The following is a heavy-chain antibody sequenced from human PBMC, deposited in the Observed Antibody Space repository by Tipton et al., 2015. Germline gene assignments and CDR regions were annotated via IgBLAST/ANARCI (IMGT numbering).Heavy chain of an antibody. CDR2: TYYRSKWNN. CDR3: ARGAQHSTWS. CDR1: GDSVSSSTSA. D-gene: IGHD6-13*01. J-gene: IGHJ5*02. Sequence: GLVKPSQTLSLTCDISGDSVSSSTSAWNWIRQSPSRGLEWLGRTYYRSKWNNDYAVSVKSRITITPDTSKNQLTLHLNSVTPDDTAMYYCARGAQHSTWSWGQGTLVTVSS. V-gene: IGHV6-1*01.